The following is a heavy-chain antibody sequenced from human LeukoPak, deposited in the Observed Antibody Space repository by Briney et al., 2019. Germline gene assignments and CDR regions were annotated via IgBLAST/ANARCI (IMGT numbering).Heavy chain of an antibody. CDR1: GFTVSSNH. J-gene: IGHJ1*01. Sequence: GGSLRLSCAASGFTVSSNHMSWVRQAPGKGLEWVSVIYSGGSTYYADSVKGRFTISRDNSKNTLYLQMNSLRAEDTAVYYCASSGGDSSGYYYFQHWGQGTLVTVSS. D-gene: IGHD3-22*01. V-gene: IGHV3-53*01. CDR2: IYSGGST. CDR3: ASSGGDSSGYYYFQH.